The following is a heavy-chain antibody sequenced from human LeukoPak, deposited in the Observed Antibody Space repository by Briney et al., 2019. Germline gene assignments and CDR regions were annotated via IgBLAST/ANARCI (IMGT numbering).Heavy chain of an antibody. J-gene: IGHJ4*02. CDR1: GGSFSGYY. V-gene: IGHV4-34*01. CDR3: ARRRTMIPYFDY. CDR2: INHSGST. Sequence: SETLSLTCAVYGGSFSGYYWSWIRQPPGKGLEWIGEINHSGSTNYNPSLKSRVTISVDTSKNQFSLKLSSVTAADTAVYYRARRRTMIPYFDYWGQGTLVTVSS. D-gene: IGHD3-22*01.